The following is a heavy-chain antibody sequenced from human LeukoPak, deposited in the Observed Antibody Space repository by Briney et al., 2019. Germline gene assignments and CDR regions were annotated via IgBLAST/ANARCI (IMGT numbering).Heavy chain of an antibody. J-gene: IGHJ4*02. CDR1: GFTFDDYA. D-gene: IGHD2-15*01. Sequence: GGSLRLSCAASGFTFDDYAMHWVRQAPGKGLEWVSGISWNSGSIGYADSVKGRFTIPRDNAKNSLYLQMNSLRAEDTALYYCAKRSFKGYYFDYWGQGTLVTVSS. CDR2: ISWNSGSI. CDR3: AKRSFKGYYFDY. V-gene: IGHV3-9*01.